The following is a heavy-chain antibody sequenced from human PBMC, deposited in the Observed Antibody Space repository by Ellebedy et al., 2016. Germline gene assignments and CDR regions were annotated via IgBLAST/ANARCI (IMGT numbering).Heavy chain of an antibody. V-gene: IGHV4-61*01. Sequence: SETLSLTXTVSGGSVSSRTYYWGWIRQPPGKGLEWIGSIYNPSLKSRVTMSVDTSKNQFSLKLSSVTAADTAVYYCAREGIGYSSSSGPYYYYYMDVWGKGTTVTVSS. D-gene: IGHD6-6*01. CDR3: AREGIGYSSSSGPYYYYYMDV. CDR1: GGSVSSRTYY. J-gene: IGHJ6*03. CDR2: IY.